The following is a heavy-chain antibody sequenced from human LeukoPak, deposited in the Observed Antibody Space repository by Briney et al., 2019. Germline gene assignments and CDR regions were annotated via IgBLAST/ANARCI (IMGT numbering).Heavy chain of an antibody. CDR1: GGSISSYY. CDR2: IYTSGST. J-gene: IGHJ5*02. Sequence: SETLSLTCTVSGGSISSYYWSWIRQPPGKGLEWIGYIYTSGSTNYNPSLKRRVTISVDTSKNQFSLKLSSVTAADTAVYYCARGFRITMVRGAKPFDPWGQGTLVTVSS. D-gene: IGHD3-10*01. CDR3: ARGFRITMVRGAKPFDP. V-gene: IGHV4-4*09.